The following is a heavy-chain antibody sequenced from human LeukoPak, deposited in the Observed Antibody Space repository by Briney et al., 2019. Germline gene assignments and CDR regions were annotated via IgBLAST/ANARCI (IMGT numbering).Heavy chain of an antibody. CDR1: GGSFSGYY. D-gene: IGHD3-16*02. J-gene: IGHJ4*02. CDR2: INHSGST. V-gene: IGHV4-34*01. CDR3: ARGLSAVVY. Sequence: SETLSLTCAVYGGSFSGYYWSWIRQPPGKGLEWIGEINHSGSTNYNPSLKGRVTISVDTSKKQFSLKLSSVTAADTAVYYCARGLSAVVYWGQGTLVTVSS.